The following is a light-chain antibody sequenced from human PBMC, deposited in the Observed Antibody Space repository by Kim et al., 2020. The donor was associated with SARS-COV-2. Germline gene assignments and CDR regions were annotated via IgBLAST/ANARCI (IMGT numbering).Light chain of an antibody. J-gene: IGKJ3*01. V-gene: IGKV1-39*01. CDR2: AAS. CDR1: QSISTS. CDR3: QQSDSLPFT. Sequence: ASVGDRVTITCRASQSISTSLNWYHQKPGTAPKLLFQAASSLQSGVPSRFSGSGSGTEFTLTITDLQPEDFAIYYCQQSDSLPFTFGPGTKVDIK.